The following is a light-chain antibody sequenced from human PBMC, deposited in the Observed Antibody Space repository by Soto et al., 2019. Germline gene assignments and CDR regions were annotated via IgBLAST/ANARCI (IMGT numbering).Light chain of an antibody. V-gene: IGKV4-1*01. Sequence: SQAVSLGERATINCKSSPSVLYNYNNKNNLAWYQQKPGQPPKLLIYWASTRKSGVPDRFSGSESGTDFTLTISSLQAEDVAVYYCQQYYSTPRTFGQGTKVEIK. CDR2: WAS. J-gene: IGKJ1*01. CDR3: QQYYSTPRT. CDR1: PSVLYNYNNKNN.